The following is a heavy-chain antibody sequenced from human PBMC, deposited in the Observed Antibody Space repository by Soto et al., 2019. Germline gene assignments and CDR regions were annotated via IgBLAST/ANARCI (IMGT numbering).Heavy chain of an antibody. J-gene: IGHJ6*02. CDR2: VSGYSGDT. CDR1: GYSFTNYG. CDR3: AREEHCTDSSCYRYYYFHYGMDV. Sequence: ASVKVSCKASGYSFTNYGISWVRQAPGQGLEWMGWVSGYSGDTNYAHKFQGRVTMTTDTSTSTAYMELRSLRSDDTAVYYCAREEHCTDSSCYRYYYFHYGMDVWGQGTTVTVSS. D-gene: IGHD2-8*02. V-gene: IGHV1-18*04.